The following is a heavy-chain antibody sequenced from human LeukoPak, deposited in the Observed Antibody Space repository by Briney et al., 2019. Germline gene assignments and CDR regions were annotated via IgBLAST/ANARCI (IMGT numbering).Heavy chain of an antibody. CDR1: GGSIGGYY. J-gene: IGHJ6*03. Sequence: SETLSLTCTVSGGSIGGYYWSWIRQPPGKGLEWIGYIYYSGTTNYDPSLKSRVTISVDTSNNQFSLNLTSVTAADTAVYYCARAGSTTATPYNYYYMDAWGKGTTVTISS. D-gene: IGHD4-17*01. CDR3: ARAGSTTATPYNYYYMDA. CDR2: IYYSGTT. V-gene: IGHV4-59*01.